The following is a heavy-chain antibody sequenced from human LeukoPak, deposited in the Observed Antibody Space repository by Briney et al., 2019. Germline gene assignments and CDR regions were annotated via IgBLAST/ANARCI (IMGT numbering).Heavy chain of an antibody. CDR2: IYYSGST. V-gene: IGHV4-39*07. D-gene: IGHD5-18*01. CDR1: GGSISSSSYY. Sequence: SETLSLTCTVSGGSISSSSYYWGWIRQPPGKGLEWIGSIYYSGSTYYNPSLKSRVTISVDTSKNQFSLKLSSVTAADTAVYYCARAAPDTAMVFFDYWGQGTLVTVSS. CDR3: ARAAPDTAMVFFDY. J-gene: IGHJ4*02.